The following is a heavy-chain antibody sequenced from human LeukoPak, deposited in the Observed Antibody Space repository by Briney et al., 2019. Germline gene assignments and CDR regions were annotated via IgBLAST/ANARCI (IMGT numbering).Heavy chain of an antibody. D-gene: IGHD3-10*01. CDR1: GGTFSSYA. V-gene: IGHV1-69*13. CDR2: IIPIFGTA. Sequence: GASVKVSCTASGGTFSSYAISWVRQAPGQGLEWMGGIIPIFGTANYAQKFQGRVTITADESTSTAYMELSSLRSEDTAIYYCARGRWTDVARGSYYFDYWGQGTLVSVSS. CDR3: ARGRWTDVARGSYYFDY. J-gene: IGHJ4*02.